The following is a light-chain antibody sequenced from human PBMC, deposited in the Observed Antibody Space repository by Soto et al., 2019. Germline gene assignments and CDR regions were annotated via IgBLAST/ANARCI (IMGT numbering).Light chain of an antibody. CDR2: KAS. CDR3: QQFSSYWT. J-gene: IGKJ1*01. V-gene: IGKV1-5*03. Sequence: DIQMTQSPSTLSASVGDRVTITCRASQSISSWLAWYQQKPGKAPKLLLYKASSLESGVPSRLSGSGSGTEFTLTISSLQPDDFATYYCQQFSSYWTFGQGTRVEIK. CDR1: QSISSW.